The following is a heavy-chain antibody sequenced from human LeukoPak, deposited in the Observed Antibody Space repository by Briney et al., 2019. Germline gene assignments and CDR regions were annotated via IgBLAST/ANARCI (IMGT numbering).Heavy chain of an antibody. V-gene: IGHV1-2*02. J-gene: IGHJ4*02. D-gene: IGHD6-19*01. CDR3: ARGQQWLGAFDY. CDR1: GYTFTGYY. CDR2: INPNSGFA. Sequence: ASVKVSCKASGYTFTGYYIHWVRQAPGQGLQWMGWINPNSGFAHYPQNFQGRLTMTRDTSISTVYMELSRLRSDDTAVYYCARGQQWLGAFDYWGLGTLVTVSS.